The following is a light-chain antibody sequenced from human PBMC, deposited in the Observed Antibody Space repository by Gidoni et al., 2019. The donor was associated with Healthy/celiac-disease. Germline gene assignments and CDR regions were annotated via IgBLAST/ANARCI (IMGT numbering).Light chain of an antibody. J-gene: IGKJ4*01. CDR3: QQRSNWPP. CDR2: DSS. CDR1: QSVSSY. Sequence: DSLLTQSPATLSLSPGERATLSCRASQSVSSYLAWYQQKPGQAPRLLIYDSSNRATGIPARFSGSGSGTDFTLTISSLEPEDFAVYYCQQRSNWPPFGGGTKVEIK. V-gene: IGKV3-11*01.